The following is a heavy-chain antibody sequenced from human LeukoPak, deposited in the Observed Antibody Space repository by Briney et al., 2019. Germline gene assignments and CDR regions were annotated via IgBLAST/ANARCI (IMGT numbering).Heavy chain of an antibody. V-gene: IGHV3-48*03. J-gene: IGHJ4*02. CDR3: ATDCSSSSCLQSDH. CDR2: ITSSSSNK. CDR1: GFTLTTYE. D-gene: IGHD2-2*01. Sequence: GGSLRLSCVASGFTLTTYEMIWVRRAPGRGLEWVSYITSSSSNKYYADSVEGRFTISRDNDKNSLYLQMNSLRAEDTAVYYCATDCSSSSCLQSDHWGQGTLVTVSS.